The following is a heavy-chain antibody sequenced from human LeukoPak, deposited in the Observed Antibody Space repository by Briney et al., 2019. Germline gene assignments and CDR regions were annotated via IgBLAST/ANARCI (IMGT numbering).Heavy chain of an antibody. CDR3: ARGGGFLEWLRYNWFDP. CDR1: GYTFTSYY. V-gene: IGHV1-2*02. D-gene: IGHD3-3*01. Sequence: ASVKVSCKASGYTFTSYYMHWVRQAPGQGLEWMGWINPNSGGTNYAQKFQGRVTMTRDTSISTAYMELSRLRSDDTAVYYCARGGGFLEWLRYNWFDPWGQGTLVTVSS. J-gene: IGHJ5*02. CDR2: INPNSGGT.